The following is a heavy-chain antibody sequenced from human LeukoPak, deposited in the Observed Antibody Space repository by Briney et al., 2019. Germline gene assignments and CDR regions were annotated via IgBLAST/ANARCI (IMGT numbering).Heavy chain of an antibody. V-gene: IGHV1-2*02. CDR1: GYTFTVYY. CDR2: INPNSGGT. CDR3: ARPRGEYCSGGSCYSYYFDY. D-gene: IGHD2-15*01. J-gene: IGHJ4*02. Sequence: GASVTVSFKASGYTFTVYYMHWVRQAPGQGLEWMGWINPNSGGTNYAQKFQGRVTITRDTSIRTAYMELSRLRSDDTAVYYCARPRGEYCSGGSCYSYYFDYWGQGTLVTVSS.